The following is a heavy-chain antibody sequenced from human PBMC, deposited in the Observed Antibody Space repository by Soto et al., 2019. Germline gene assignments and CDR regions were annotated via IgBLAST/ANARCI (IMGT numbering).Heavy chain of an antibody. CDR2: IKSDGSGT. J-gene: IGHJ4*02. V-gene: IGHV3-74*01. Sequence: EVQLVESGGGLVQLGGSLRLSCAASGFTFSSYWMHWVRQAPGKGLVWVSRIKSDGSGTYYADSVEGRFTISRDNAQKTLYLQMNSLRAEDTAVYYCARGDGDYYDGNGYLGRHWGQGTLVTVSS. CDR3: ARGDGDYYDGNGYLGRH. CDR1: GFTFSSYW. D-gene: IGHD3-22*01.